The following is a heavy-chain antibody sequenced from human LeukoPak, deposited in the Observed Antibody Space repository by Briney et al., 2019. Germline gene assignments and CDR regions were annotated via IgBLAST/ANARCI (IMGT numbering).Heavy chain of an antibody. CDR1: GFXFSSYW. V-gene: IGHV3-74*01. Sequence: GGSLRLSCAASGFXFSSYWIHWVRQAPGKGLVWVSRINSDGSGTSYADSVKGRFTISRDNAKNTLYLQMNSLRVEDTAVYYCARGGSPPEALGDAFDIWGQGTMVTVSS. D-gene: IGHD1-26*01. J-gene: IGHJ3*02. CDR2: INSDGSGT. CDR3: ARGGSPPEALGDAFDI.